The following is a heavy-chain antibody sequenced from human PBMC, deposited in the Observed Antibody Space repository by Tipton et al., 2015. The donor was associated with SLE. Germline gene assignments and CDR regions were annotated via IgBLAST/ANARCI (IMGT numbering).Heavy chain of an antibody. Sequence: SLRLSCSASGFTFDNYAMHWVRQAPGKGLEWVSSISWNSGSVDYADSVKGRFTISRDNAKNSLYLLMNSLRTEDTALYYCAKDVRYTSGYIMDVWGQGTTVTVSS. V-gene: IGHV3-9*01. J-gene: IGHJ6*02. CDR3: AKDVRYTSGYIMDV. D-gene: IGHD6-19*01. CDR1: GFTFDNYA. CDR2: ISWNSGSV.